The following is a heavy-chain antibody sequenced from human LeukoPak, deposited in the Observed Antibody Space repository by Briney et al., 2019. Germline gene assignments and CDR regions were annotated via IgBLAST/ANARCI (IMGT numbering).Heavy chain of an antibody. D-gene: IGHD2-15*01. V-gene: IGHV4-38-2*01. Sequence: SETLSLTCAVSGYSISSGYYWGWIRQPPGKGLEWIGSIYHSGSTHYNPSLKSRVTISVDTSKNQFSLKLSSVTAADTAVYYCARHGECSGGSCYSLVYFDYWGQGTLVTVSS. CDR1: GYSISSGYY. J-gene: IGHJ4*02. CDR3: ARHGECSGGSCYSLVYFDY. CDR2: IYHSGST.